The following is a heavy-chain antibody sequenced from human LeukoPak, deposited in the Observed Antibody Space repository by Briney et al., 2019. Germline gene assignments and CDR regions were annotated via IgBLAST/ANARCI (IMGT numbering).Heavy chain of an antibody. CDR3: ARDGIAVPGMGDY. V-gene: IGHV1-18*01. J-gene: IGHJ4*02. CDR2: ISDYNGNR. Sequence: ASVKVSCKASGYTFTDYGISWVRQAPGQGLEWMGWISDYNGNRKYGKKVQGRATMTTDTSTNTAFMELRSLRSDDTAVYYCARDGIAVPGMGDYWGQGTLVTVSS. CDR1: GYTFTDYG. D-gene: IGHD6-19*01.